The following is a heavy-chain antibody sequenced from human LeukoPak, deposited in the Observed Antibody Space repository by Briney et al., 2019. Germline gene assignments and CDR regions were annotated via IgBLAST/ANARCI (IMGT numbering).Heavy chain of an antibody. J-gene: IGHJ4*02. V-gene: IGHV1-69*13. Sequence: ASVKVSCKASGGTFSSYAISWVRQAPGQGLEWMGGIIPIFGTANYAQKFQGRVTITADESTSTAYMELSSLRSEDTAVYYCASRCRGSCFYFDYWGQGTLVTVSS. CDR2: IIPIFGTA. D-gene: IGHD2-15*01. CDR1: GGTFSSYA. CDR3: ASRCRGSCFYFDY.